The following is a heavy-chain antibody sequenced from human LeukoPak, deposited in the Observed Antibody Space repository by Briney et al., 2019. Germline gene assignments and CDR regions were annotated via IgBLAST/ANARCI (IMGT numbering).Heavy chain of an antibody. CDR1: GGSISSSSYY. J-gene: IGHJ6*02. CDR2: IYYSGST. CDR3: ARHLSPYYYDSSGYSQDYGMDV. Sequence: SETLSLTCTVSGGSISSSSYYWGWIRQPPGKGLEWIGSIYYSGSTYYNPSLKSRVTISVDTSKNQFSLKLSSVTAADTAVYYCARHLSPYYYDSSGYSQDYGMDVWGQGTTVTVSS. D-gene: IGHD3-22*01. V-gene: IGHV4-39*01.